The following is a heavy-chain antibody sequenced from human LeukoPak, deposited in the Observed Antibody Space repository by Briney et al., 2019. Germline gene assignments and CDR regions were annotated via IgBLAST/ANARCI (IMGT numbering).Heavy chain of an antibody. J-gene: IGHJ3*02. Sequence: PSETLSLTCTVSGGSLSSYYWGWVRQPPGKALEWIGNIFYSGSTYYSPSLKSRVTISLDTSRNQFSLKLNSVTAADTAVYYCAKSNGYGLIDIWGQGTMVTVSS. D-gene: IGHD3-22*01. CDR2: IFYSGST. CDR1: GGSLSSYY. V-gene: IGHV4-59*12. CDR3: AKSNGYGLIDI.